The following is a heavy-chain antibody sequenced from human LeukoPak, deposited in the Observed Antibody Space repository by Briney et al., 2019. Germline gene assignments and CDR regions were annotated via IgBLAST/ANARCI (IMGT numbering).Heavy chain of an antibody. CDR1: GGSISSSSYY. CDR3: ARDYYGSGSAPWVYYFDY. Sequence: SETLSLTCTVSGGSISSSSYYWGWIRQPPGKGLEWIGRIYTSGSTNYNPSLKSRVTMSVDTSKNQFSLKLSSVTAADTAVYYCARDYYGSGSAPWVYYFDYWGQGTLVTVSS. J-gene: IGHJ4*02. V-gene: IGHV4-39*07. D-gene: IGHD3-10*01. CDR2: IYTSGST.